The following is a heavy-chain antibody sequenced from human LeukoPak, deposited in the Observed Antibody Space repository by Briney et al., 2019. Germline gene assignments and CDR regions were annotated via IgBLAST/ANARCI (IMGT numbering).Heavy chain of an antibody. Sequence: GGSLRLSCAAPGFIFDNYAIHWVRQAPGKGLEWVSLISGDGGSTFYADSVRGRFTISRDNTGKSLSLQMSSLRSEDTALYYCARESETSGWYDYWGQGTLVTVSS. D-gene: IGHD6-19*01. CDR1: GFIFDNYA. J-gene: IGHJ4*02. CDR2: ISGDGGST. CDR3: ARESETSGWYDY. V-gene: IGHV3-43*02.